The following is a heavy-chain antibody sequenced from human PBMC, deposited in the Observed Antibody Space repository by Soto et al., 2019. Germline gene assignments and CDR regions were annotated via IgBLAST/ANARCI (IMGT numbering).Heavy chain of an antibody. D-gene: IGHD3-22*01. CDR3: ARGLPCDSCYDF. Sequence: QVQLVQSGAEVKKPGASVKVSCKASGYTFTDFDINWVRQATGQGPERMGWMNPKSGNTGYAQRFQGRVSMTRDTSINTAYMELSSLRSEDTAVYYCARGLPCDSCYDFLGQGDLVTVSS. CDR1: GYTFTDFD. CDR2: MNPKSGNT. V-gene: IGHV1-8*01. J-gene: IGHJ4*02.